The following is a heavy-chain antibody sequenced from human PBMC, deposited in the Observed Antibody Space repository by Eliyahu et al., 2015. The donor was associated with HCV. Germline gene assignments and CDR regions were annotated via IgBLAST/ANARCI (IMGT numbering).Heavy chain of an antibody. CDR2: IKQDGSEK. CDR3: TRTYSATAGDY. CDR1: GXTFTTYW. Sequence: EVQLVESGGGLVQPGESLRLXCAXSGXTFTTYWMSWVXQAPGKGLEWVXNIKQDGSEKYYVDSLKGRFTISRDNARNSLYLQMNSLRAEDTAVYYCTRTYSATAGDYWGQGTLVTVSS. D-gene: IGHD6-13*01. V-gene: IGHV3-7*01. J-gene: IGHJ4*02.